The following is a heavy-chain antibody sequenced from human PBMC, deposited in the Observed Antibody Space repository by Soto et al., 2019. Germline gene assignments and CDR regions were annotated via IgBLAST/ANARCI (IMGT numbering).Heavy chain of an antibody. CDR1: GGSISSGGYY. Sequence: QVQLQESGPGLVKPSQTLSLTCTVSGGSISSGGYYWRWIRHHPGKGLEWVGYIYYSGSTYYNPSHKSRVTISVDTSKNQFSLKLSSVTAADTAVYYCARDVAVAGTPYYFDYWGQGTLVTVSS. D-gene: IGHD6-19*01. V-gene: IGHV4-31*03. CDR2: IYYSGST. CDR3: ARDVAVAGTPYYFDY. J-gene: IGHJ4*02.